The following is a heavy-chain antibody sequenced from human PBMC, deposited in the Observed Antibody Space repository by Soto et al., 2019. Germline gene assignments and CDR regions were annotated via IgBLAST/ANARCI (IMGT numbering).Heavy chain of an antibody. CDR3: ARAPELTYYYDSSGYYYLY. Sequence: ASVKVSCKASGYTFTSYGISWVRQAPGQGLGWMGWISAYNGNTNYAQKLQGRVTMTTDTSTSTAYMELRSLRSDDTAVYYCARAPELTYYYDSSGYYYLYWGQGTLVTVSS. D-gene: IGHD3-22*01. CDR2: ISAYNGNT. V-gene: IGHV1-18*01. CDR1: GYTFTSYG. J-gene: IGHJ4*02.